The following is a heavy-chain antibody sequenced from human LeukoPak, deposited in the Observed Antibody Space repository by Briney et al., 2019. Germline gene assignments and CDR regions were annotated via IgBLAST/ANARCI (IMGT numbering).Heavy chain of an antibody. J-gene: IGHJ4*02. CDR3: ARGPGENSYDSSGYFVYDY. V-gene: IGHV3-7*01. D-gene: IGHD3-22*01. CDR1: GFTFSTYW. Sequence: GGSLRLSCAASGFTFSTYWMSWVRQAPGKGLEWVANIKEDGSEKYYVDSAEGRFTISRDNAKNSLYLQMNSLRAEDTAVYYCARGPGENSYDSSGYFVYDYWGQGTLDTVSS. CDR2: IKEDGSEK.